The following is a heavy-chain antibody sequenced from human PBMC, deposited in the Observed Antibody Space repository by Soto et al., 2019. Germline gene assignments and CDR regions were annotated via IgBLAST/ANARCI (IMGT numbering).Heavy chain of an antibody. CDR1: GFTFSSYA. D-gene: IGHD6-13*01. J-gene: IGHJ4*02. CDR2: ISGSAYST. Sequence: EVLLLESGGGLVQPGGSLRLSCAASGFTFSSYAMGWVRQAPGKGLEWVSAISGSAYSTYYADSVKGRFTISRDTSKNTLYLQMNSLRAEDTAVYYCAKDSVPSSSSWGAIDYWGQGTLVTVSS. V-gene: IGHV3-23*01. CDR3: AKDSVPSSSSWGAIDY.